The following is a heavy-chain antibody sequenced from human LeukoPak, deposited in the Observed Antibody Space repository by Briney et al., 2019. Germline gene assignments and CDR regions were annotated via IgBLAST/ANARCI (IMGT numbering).Heavy chain of an antibody. CDR3: TSVRTCGGDCYHFAY. J-gene: IGHJ4*02. CDR2: ISNSDNDI. D-gene: IGHD2-21*02. CDR1: GFIFSDYY. V-gene: IGHV3-11*01. Sequence: PGGSLRLSCAASGFIFSDYYMSWIRQTPGKGLEWISYISNSDNDIYYAGSVKGRFTISRDNTRNSLCLQMSSLRAEDTAVYYCTSVRTCGGDCYHFAYWGQGTLVTVSS.